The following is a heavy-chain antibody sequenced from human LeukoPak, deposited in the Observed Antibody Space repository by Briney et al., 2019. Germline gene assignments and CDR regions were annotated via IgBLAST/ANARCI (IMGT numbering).Heavy chain of an antibody. CDR2: IIPIFGTA. V-gene: IGHV1-69*06. J-gene: IGHJ5*02. CDR3: ARDVLFSTVTTFPLVWFDP. D-gene: IGHD4-17*01. Sequence: GGSLRLSCAASGFTFSSYAMSWVRQAPGQGLEWMGGIIPIFGTANYAQKFQGRVTITADKSTSTAYMELSSLRSEDAAVYYCARDVLFSTVTTFPLVWFDPWGQGTLVTVSS. CDR1: GFTFSSYA.